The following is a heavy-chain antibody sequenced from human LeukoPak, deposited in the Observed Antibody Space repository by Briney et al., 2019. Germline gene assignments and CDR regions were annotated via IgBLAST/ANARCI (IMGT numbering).Heavy chain of an antibody. J-gene: IGHJ4*02. D-gene: IGHD2-2*01. CDR3: ASEIVVVPAATDWIDY. CDR2: ISSSSSYI. Sequence: GGSLRLSCAASEFTVSSNALSWVRQAPGKGLEWVSSISSSSSYIYYADSVKGRFTISRDNAKNSLYLQMNSLRAEDTAVYNCASEIVVVPAATDWIDYWGQGTLVTVSS. V-gene: IGHV3-21*01. CDR1: EFTVSSNA.